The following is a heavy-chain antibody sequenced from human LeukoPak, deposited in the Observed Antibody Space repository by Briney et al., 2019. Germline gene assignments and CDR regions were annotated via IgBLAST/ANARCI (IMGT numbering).Heavy chain of an antibody. CDR1: GYTLTELS. Sequence: ASVKVSFKVSGYTLTELSIHWVRQAPGKGLEWMGGFDPEDGETIYAQKFQGRVTMTEDASTDTPYMELSSLRSEDTAVYYCGTFFPRGWEVPDYWGQGTMVTVSS. CDR3: GTFFPRGWEVPDY. D-gene: IGHD1-26*01. CDR2: FDPEDGET. J-gene: IGHJ4*02. V-gene: IGHV1-24*01.